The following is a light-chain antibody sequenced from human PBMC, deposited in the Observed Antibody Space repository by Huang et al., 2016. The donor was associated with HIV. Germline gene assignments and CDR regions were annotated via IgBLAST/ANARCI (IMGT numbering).Light chain of an antibody. CDR2: GAS. J-gene: IGKJ1*01. CDR1: QRVSSSY. CDR3: QQYDSSPWT. V-gene: IGKV3-20*01. Sequence: EIVLTQYPGTLSLSTGERATLSCRASQRVSSSYLAWYQQKPGKAPTLPFYGASRRATGIPYRFSGSGSGTDFTLTISRLEPEDFAVYYCQQYDSSPWTFGQGTKVEIK.